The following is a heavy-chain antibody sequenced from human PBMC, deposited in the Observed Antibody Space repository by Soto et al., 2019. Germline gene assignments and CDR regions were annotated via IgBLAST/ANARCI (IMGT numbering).Heavy chain of an antibody. CDR3: ASDILTGSEYFDY. D-gene: IGHD3-9*01. Sequence: SVKVSCKASGGTLSSYAISWVRQAPGQGLEWMGGIIPIFGTANYAQKFQGRVTITADESTSTAYMELSSLRSEDTAVYYCASDILTGSEYFDYRGQGTLVTVSS. J-gene: IGHJ4*02. CDR2: IIPIFGTA. V-gene: IGHV1-69*13. CDR1: GGTLSSYA.